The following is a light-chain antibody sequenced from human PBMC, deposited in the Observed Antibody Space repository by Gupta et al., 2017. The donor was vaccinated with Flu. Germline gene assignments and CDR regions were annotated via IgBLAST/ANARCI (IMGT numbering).Light chain of an antibody. Sequence: DIVMTQSPLSLPVTPGEPASISCRSSQSLLHSNGYNFLDWYLQKPGQSPQLLLYLDSKRAYGVPHRFSGSGSGTAFTLKISRGEAADVGTYYCRQTLQTPRTFGQGTKLEIK. CDR3: RQTLQTPRT. CDR2: LDS. J-gene: IGKJ1*01. V-gene: IGKV2-28*01. CDR1: QSLLHSNGYNF.